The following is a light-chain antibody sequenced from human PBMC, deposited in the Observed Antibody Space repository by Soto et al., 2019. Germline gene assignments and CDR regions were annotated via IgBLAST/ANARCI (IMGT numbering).Light chain of an antibody. V-gene: IGLV2-14*01. Sequence: QSVLTQPASVSGSPGQSITISCTGTSSDVGGYNSVSWYQQHPGKAPKLMIYEVSYRPSGVSNRFSGSKSGNTASLTISGLQAEDEADYYCSSYTSSSVVFGGGTQLTVL. J-gene: IGLJ2*01. CDR2: EVS. CDR1: SSDVGGYNS. CDR3: SSYTSSSVV.